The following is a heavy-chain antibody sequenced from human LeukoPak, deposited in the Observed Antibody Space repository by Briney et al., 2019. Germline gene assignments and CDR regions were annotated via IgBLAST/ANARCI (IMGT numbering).Heavy chain of an antibody. J-gene: IGHJ4*02. D-gene: IGHD7-27*01. Sequence: SETLSLTCAVYGGSFSTYYWSWLRQPPGKGLEWIGYVSYSGSTNYNPSLKTPKSRVTMSVDTSKNQFSLKVSSVTAADTAVYYCARLQGRGDNYLDFWGQGALVTVSS. CDR2: VSYSGST. CDR1: GGSFSTYY. V-gene: IGHV4-59*08. CDR3: ARLQGRGDNYLDF.